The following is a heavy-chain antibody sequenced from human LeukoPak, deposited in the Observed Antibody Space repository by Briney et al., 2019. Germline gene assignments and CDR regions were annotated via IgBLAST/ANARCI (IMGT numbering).Heavy chain of an antibody. CDR1: GGSISSYY. V-gene: IGHV4-4*07. D-gene: IGHD3-3*01. CDR3: ARDAYDFWRGPNWFDP. J-gene: IGHJ5*02. Sequence: SETLSLTCTVSGGSISSYYWSWIRQPAGKGLEWIGRIYTSGSTNYNPSLTSRVTISVDTSKNQYSLKLSSVTPADPPVSYCARDAYDFWRGPNWFDPWGQGTLVTVSS. CDR2: IYTSGST.